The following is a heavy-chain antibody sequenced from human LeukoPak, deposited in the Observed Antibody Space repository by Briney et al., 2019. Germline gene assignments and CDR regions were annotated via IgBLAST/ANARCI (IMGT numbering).Heavy chain of an antibody. J-gene: IGHJ4*02. CDR1: GGSISSSSYY. D-gene: IGHD3-3*01. CDR2: IYYSGST. CDR3: ARHLFWSGYYNDY. Sequence: SETLSLTCTVSGGSISSSSYYWGWIRQPPEKGLEWIGSIYYSGSTYYNPSLKSRVTISVDTSKNQFSLKLSSVTAADTAVYYCARHLFWSGYYNDYWGQGTLVTVSS. V-gene: IGHV4-39*01.